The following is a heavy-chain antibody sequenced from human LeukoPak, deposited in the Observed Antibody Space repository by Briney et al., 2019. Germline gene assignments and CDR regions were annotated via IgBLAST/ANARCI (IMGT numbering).Heavy chain of an antibody. CDR3: TRAKDLFLYYYCLDY. Sequence: PSETLSLTCAVYGGSFSGYYWRWVHQPPGKGLEWIGEITYRGSTNYNPSLKSRLTISFDTYKTQFSLKLSSVAAAKTAVYYCTRAKDLFLYYYCLDYWGQGTMVTVSS. CDR1: GGSFSGYY. CDR2: ITYRGST. V-gene: IGHV4-34*01. D-gene: IGHD5/OR15-5a*01. J-gene: IGHJ4*02.